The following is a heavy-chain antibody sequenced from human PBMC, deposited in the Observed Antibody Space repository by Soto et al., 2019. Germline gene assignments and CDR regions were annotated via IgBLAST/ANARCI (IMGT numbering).Heavy chain of an antibody. D-gene: IGHD2-2*01. CDR2: ISGNGDTT. Sequence: EVQLLDSGEGLVQPGGSLRLSCAASGFTFSSAAMSWVRQAPGKGLDWVSAISGNGDTTYYAYSVKGRFTIARDISKHPLYLTMHSLRAEVTAVYCCAKIRCYDLGSTTLQPWGQGTLVTVSS. J-gene: IGHJ1*01. CDR1: GFTFSSAA. CDR3: AKIRCYDLGSTTLQP. V-gene: IGHV3-23*01.